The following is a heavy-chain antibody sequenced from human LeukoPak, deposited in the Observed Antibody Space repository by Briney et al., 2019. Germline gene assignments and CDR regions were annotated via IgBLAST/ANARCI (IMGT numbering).Heavy chain of an antibody. CDR3: AMGTIAAAGYYYFDY. D-gene: IGHD6-13*01. Sequence: GGSLRLSCAASGFTFSSYWMSWVRQAPGKGLEWVANIKQDGSEKYYVDSVKGRFTISRDNAKNSLYLQMNSLRAEDTAVYYCAMGTIAAAGYYYFDYRGQGTQVTVSS. CDR1: GFTFSSYW. V-gene: IGHV3-7*04. CDR2: IKQDGSEK. J-gene: IGHJ4*02.